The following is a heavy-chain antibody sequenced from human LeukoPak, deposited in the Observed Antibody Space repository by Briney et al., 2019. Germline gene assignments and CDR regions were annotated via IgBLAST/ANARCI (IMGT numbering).Heavy chain of an antibody. D-gene: IGHD3-16*01. CDR1: GGSLTYYY. CDR2: IYDSVFT. Sequence: PSETLSLTCSVSGGSLTYYYWTWIRQPPGKGLEWIGYIYDSVFTKYNPSLKSRVTISVDTSKSQFSLRLSSVTAADTAVYYCARHVPYYDSDFSAWGMDVWGQGTTVTVSS. CDR3: ARHVPYYDSDFSAWGMDV. J-gene: IGHJ6*02. V-gene: IGHV4-59*08.